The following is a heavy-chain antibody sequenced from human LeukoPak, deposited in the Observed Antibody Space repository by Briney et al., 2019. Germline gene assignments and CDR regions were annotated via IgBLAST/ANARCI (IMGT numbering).Heavy chain of an antibody. D-gene: IGHD3-3*01. V-gene: IGHV3-53*01. Sequence: GGSLRLSCAASGFTVNNNYMSWVRQAPWKGLEWVSIIYSGGSTYYADSVKGRFTISRDNSKNTLYLQMNSLRAEDTAVYYCVPIPFWQSVNWGQGTLVTVSS. CDR1: GFTVNNNY. CDR2: IYSGGST. J-gene: IGHJ4*02. CDR3: VPIPFWQSVN.